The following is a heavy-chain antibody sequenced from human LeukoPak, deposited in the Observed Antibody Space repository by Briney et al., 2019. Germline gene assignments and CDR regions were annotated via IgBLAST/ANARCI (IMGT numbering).Heavy chain of an antibody. CDR1: GFTFSSYW. V-gene: IGHV3-7*03. D-gene: IGHD1-26*01. J-gene: IGHJ3*02. CDR3: ARGGSYLSAFDI. Sequence: GGSLRLSCVASGFTFSSYWMTWVRQAPGKGLEWVANIKTDGSQIYYVDSVKGRFTISRDNSKNTLYLQMNSLRAEDTAVYYCARGGSYLSAFDIWGQGTMVTVSS. CDR2: IKTDGSQI.